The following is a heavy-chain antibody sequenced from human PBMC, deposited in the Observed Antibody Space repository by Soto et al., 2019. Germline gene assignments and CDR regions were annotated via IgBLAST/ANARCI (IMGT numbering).Heavy chain of an antibody. V-gene: IGHV4-31*11. CDR2: IYYSGST. J-gene: IGHJ6*02. Sequence: SETLSLTCAVSGGSISSGGYYWSWIRQHPGKGQEWIGYIYYSGSTYYNPSLKSRVTISVDTSKNQFSLKLSSVTAADTAVYYCAASCVGCGGFNYYGMDVWGQGTTVTVSS. CDR3: AASCVGCGGFNYYGMDV. CDR1: GGSISSGGYY. D-gene: IGHD2-21*01.